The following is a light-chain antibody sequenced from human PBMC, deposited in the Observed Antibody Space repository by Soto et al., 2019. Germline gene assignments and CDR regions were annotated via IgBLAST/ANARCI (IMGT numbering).Light chain of an antibody. CDR2: DVS. V-gene: IGLV2-14*01. J-gene: IGLJ1*01. Sequence: QSALTQPASVSGSPGQSITISCTGTSSDVGNYNYVSWYQQHPGKAPKLMIYDVSNRPSGVSNRFSGSKSGITASLTISGLHAEDEADYYCSSYTSSSTYVFGTGTKVTVL. CDR3: SSYTSSSTYV. CDR1: SSDVGNYNY.